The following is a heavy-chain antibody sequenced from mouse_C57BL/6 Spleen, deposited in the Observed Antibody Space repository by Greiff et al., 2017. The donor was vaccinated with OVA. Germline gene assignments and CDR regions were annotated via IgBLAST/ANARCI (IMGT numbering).Heavy chain of an antibody. CDR3: ARSTTVVTLYWYFDV. J-gene: IGHJ1*03. V-gene: IGHV1-69*01. CDR2: IAPSDSYT. D-gene: IGHD1-1*01. CDR1: GYTFTSYW. Sequence: QVQLQQPGAELVMPGASVKLSCKASGYTFTSYWMHWVKQRPGQGLEWIGEIAPSDSYTNYNQKFKGKSTLTVDKSSSTAYMQLSSLTSEDSAVYYCARSTTVVTLYWYFDVWGTGTTVTVSS.